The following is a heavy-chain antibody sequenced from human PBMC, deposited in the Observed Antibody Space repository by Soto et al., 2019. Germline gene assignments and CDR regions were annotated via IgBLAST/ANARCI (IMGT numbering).Heavy chain of an antibody. J-gene: IGHJ4*02. CDR3: ARSPYYYDSSNYYGY. D-gene: IGHD3-22*01. CDR1: GFTFSSYG. V-gene: IGHV3-48*02. CDR2: ISSSSTTI. Sequence: EVQLVESGGGLVQPGGSVRLSCAASGFTFSSYGMNWVRQAPGKGLEWVSYISSSSTTIYYADSVKGRFTIFRDKAKNSLYLQLNSLRDDNTAVYYCARSPYYYDSSNYYGYWGQGTLVTVSS.